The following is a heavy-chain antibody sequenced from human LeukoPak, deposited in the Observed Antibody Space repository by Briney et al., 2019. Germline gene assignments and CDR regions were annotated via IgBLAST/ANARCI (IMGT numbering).Heavy chain of an antibody. CDR3: ARGEVAMAYYYYYMDV. CDR2: IVVGSGNT. Sequence: SVKVSCKASGFTFTSSAMQWVRQARGQRLEWIGWIVVGSGNTNYAQKFQERVTITRDMSTSTAYMELSSLRSEDTAVYYCARGEVAMAYYYYYMDVWGKGTTVTVSS. V-gene: IGHV1-58*02. J-gene: IGHJ6*03. CDR1: GFTFTSSA. D-gene: IGHD5-24*01.